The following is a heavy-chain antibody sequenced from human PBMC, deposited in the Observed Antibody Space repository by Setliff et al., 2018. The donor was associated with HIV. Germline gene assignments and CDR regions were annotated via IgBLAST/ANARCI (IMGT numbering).Heavy chain of an antibody. CDR2: IYTSGST. V-gene: IGHV4-4*09. CDR3: ARHANYDFWSGYWGYYFDY. Sequence: SETLSLTCTVSGGSISTYYWSWIRQPPGKGLEWIGYIYTSGSTNYNPPLKTRVTISIDTSKKQVSLKLSSVTAADTAVYYCARHANYDFWSGYWGYYFDYWGQGTLVTVSS. D-gene: IGHD3-3*01. CDR1: GGSISTYY. J-gene: IGHJ4*02.